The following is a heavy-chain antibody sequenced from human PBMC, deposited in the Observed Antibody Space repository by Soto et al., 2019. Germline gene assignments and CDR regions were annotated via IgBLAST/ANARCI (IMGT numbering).Heavy chain of an antibody. J-gene: IGHJ4*02. CDR3: ASYGESRGGARGY. Sequence: QVQLVQSGAEVKKPGSSVKVSCKASGGTFSSYTISWVRQAPGQGLEWMGRIIPILGIANYAQKFQGRVTITADKSPSTAYMELRSLRSEDTAVYYCASYGESRGGARGYWGPGTLVTVSS. V-gene: IGHV1-69*02. CDR2: IIPILGIA. D-gene: IGHD2-21*01. CDR1: GGTFSSYT.